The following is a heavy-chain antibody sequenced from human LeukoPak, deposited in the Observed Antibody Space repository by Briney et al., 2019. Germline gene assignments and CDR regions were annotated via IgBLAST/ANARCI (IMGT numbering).Heavy chain of an antibody. CDR1: GYSFTTYW. Sequence: GESLKISCKGSGYSFTTYWIGWVRQMPGKGLEWMGVIYPGDSDTKYSPSFQGQVTISVDKSISTAYLQWSSLKASDTAMYYCARLSGYCSSTSCYANRYFDLWGRGTLVTVSS. V-gene: IGHV5-51*01. CDR3: ARLSGYCSSTSCYANRYFDL. D-gene: IGHD2-2*03. CDR2: IYPGDSDT. J-gene: IGHJ2*01.